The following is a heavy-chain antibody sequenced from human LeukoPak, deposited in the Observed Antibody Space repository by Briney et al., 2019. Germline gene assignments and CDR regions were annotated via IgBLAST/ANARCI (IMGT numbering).Heavy chain of an antibody. J-gene: IGHJ4*02. CDR1: SDSFSSVTDY. Sequence: SETLSLTCTVSSDSFSSVTDYWAWIRQPPGKGLEWIARGDYSGGTYYNPSLESRVAISADMSKNQISLKLTSVTGADTAVYYCAGERGEEYSSGWYKTNYFDNWGQGIRVTVSS. CDR3: AGERGEEYSSGWYKTNYFDN. CDR2: GDYSGGT. V-gene: IGHV4-39*07. D-gene: IGHD6-19*01.